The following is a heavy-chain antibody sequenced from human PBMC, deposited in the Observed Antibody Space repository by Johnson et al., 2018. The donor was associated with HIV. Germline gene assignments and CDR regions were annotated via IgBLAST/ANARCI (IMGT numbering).Heavy chain of an antibody. V-gene: IGHV3-74*03. CDR1: GFSFSTYW. CDR3: AREGAWEVRPGAFDI. J-gene: IGHJ3*02. Sequence: MLLVESGGRLVQPGGSLRLSCAASGFSFSTYWMHWVRRVPGKGLVWVSRIDTEGSGTTYADSVKGRFTIFRDNAKNTVYLQMISLRAEDTAVYHCAREGAWEVRPGAFDIWGQGTTVTVSS. CDR2: IDTEGSGT. D-gene: IGHD1-26*01.